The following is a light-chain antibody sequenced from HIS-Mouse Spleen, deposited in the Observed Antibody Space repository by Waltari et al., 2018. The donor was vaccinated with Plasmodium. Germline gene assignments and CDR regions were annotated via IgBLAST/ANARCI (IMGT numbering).Light chain of an antibody. J-gene: IGLJ2*01. V-gene: IGLV3-25*03. CDR1: ALPKQY. Sequence: SYELTQPPSVSVSPGQTARITCSGEALPKQYAYWYQQKPGKAPVLVIYKDSERPTGIPERFSGSSSGTTVTLTISGVQAEDEADYYCQSADSSGTYRVFGGGTKLTVL. CDR3: QSADSSGTYRV. CDR2: KDS.